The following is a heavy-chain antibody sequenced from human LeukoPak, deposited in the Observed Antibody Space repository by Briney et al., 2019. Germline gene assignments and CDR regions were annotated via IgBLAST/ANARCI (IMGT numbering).Heavy chain of an antibody. V-gene: IGHV3-43D*03. D-gene: IGHD5-24*01. CDR1: GFTFDDYA. J-gene: IGHJ4*02. Sequence: GGSLRLSCAASGFTFDDYAMHWVRQAPGKGLEWVSLISWNGDSTYYADSVKGRFTISRDNAKNSLYLQMNSLRAEDTAVYYCARDWWEMATIFDYWGQGTLVTVSS. CDR3: ARDWWEMATIFDY. CDR2: ISWNGDST.